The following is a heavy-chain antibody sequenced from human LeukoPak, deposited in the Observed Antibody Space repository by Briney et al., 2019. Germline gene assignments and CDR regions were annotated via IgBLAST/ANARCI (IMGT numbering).Heavy chain of an antibody. J-gene: IGHJ4*02. D-gene: IGHD1-1*01. V-gene: IGHV4-39*01. CDR3: ARLELYYFDY. CDR1: GGSISSSSYY. Sequence: SETLSLTFSVSGGSISSSSYYWGWIRQPPGKGLEWIGSIYYSGSTYYNPSLKSRVTISVDTSKNQFSLKLSSVTAADTAVYYCARLELYYFDYWGQGTLVTVSS. CDR2: IYYSGST.